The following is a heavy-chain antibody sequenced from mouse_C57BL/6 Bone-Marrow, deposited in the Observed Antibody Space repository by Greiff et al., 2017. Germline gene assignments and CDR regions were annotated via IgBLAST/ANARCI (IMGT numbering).Heavy chain of an antibody. Sequence: VQLQQSGTVLARPGASVKMSCKTSGYTFTSYWMHWVKQRPGQGLEWIGAIYPGNSDTSYNQKFKGKAKLTAVTSASTAYMELSSLTNEDSAVYYCTRLCDYDVYWYFDVWGTGTTVTVSS. J-gene: IGHJ1*03. CDR2: IYPGNSDT. CDR1: GYTFTSYW. CDR3: TRLCDYDVYWYFDV. V-gene: IGHV1-5*01. D-gene: IGHD2-4*01.